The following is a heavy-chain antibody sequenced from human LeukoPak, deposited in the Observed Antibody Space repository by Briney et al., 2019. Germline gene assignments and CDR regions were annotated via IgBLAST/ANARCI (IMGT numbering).Heavy chain of an antibody. CDR2: SRNKANSYTT. CDR1: GFTFSDHY. V-gene: IGHV3-72*01. Sequence: GGSLRLSCAASGFTFSDHYMDWVRQAPGKGLEWVGRSRNKANSYTTEYAASVKGRFTISRDDSKNSLYLQMNSLKPEDTAAYYCARATGAFDIWGQGTMVTVSS. J-gene: IGHJ3*02. D-gene: IGHD1-14*01. CDR3: ARATGAFDI.